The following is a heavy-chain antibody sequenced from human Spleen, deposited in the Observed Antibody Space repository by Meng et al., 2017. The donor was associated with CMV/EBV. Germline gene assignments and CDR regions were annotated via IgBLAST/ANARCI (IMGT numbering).Heavy chain of an antibody. CDR2: IRSKAYGGTT. D-gene: IGHD2-2*01. V-gene: IGHV3-49*04. J-gene: IGHJ4*02. CDR3: TRGRARDIVVVPAAVDY. Sequence: GESLKISCAASGFTFSDYYMSWVRQAPGKGLEWVGFIRSKAYGGTTEYAASVKGRFTISRDDSKSIAYLQMNSLKTEDTAVYYCTRGRARDIVVVPAAVDYWGQGTLVTVSS. CDR1: GFTFSDYY.